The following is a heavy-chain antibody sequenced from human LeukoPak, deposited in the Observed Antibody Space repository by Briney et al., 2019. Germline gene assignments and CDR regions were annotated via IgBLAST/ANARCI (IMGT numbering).Heavy chain of an antibody. Sequence: GGSLRLSCAGSEFTFSSSEMNWVRQAPGKGLEWVSYINSGGTIYYADSVKGRFTISRDNAKNSLYLRMNSLRAEDTAVYYCARDNGYSGSYFDYWGQGTLVTVSS. V-gene: IGHV3-48*03. CDR1: EFTFSSSE. CDR2: INSGGTI. J-gene: IGHJ4*02. D-gene: IGHD1-26*01. CDR3: ARDNGYSGSYFDY.